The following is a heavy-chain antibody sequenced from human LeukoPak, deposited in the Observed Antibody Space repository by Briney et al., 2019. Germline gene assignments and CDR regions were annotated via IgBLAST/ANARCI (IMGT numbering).Heavy chain of an antibody. J-gene: IGHJ4*02. CDR2: ISYDGSNK. Sequence: PGGSLRLSCAASGFTFSSCAMHWVRQAPAKGLEWVAVISYDGSNKYYADSVKGRFTISRDNSKNTLYLQMNSLRAEDTAVYYCARDRFDYWGQGTLVTVSS. V-gene: IGHV3-30*04. CDR3: ARDRFDY. CDR1: GFTFSSCA.